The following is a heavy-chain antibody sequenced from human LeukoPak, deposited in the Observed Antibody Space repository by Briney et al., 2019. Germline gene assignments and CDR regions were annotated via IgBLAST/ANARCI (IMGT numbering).Heavy chain of an antibody. Sequence: SQTLSLTCTVSGGSISSGGYYWSWIRQPPGKGLEWIGYIYHSGSTYYNPSLKSRVTISVDTSKNQFSLKLSSVTAADTAVYYCAREGDGRTSSRDAFDIWGQGTMVTVSS. D-gene: IGHD5-24*01. CDR2: IYHSGST. CDR3: AREGDGRTSSRDAFDI. J-gene: IGHJ3*02. V-gene: IGHV4-30-2*01. CDR1: GGSISSGGYY.